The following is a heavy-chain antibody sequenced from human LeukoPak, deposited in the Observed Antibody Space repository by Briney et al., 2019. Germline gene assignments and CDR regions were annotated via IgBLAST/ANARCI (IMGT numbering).Heavy chain of an antibody. CDR3: ARGLRYDSNCFDY. J-gene: IGHJ4*02. Sequence: ASVKVSCKTSGYTFTSYDINWVRQAPGQGVEWMGWISAYNGNTNYAQRLQGRVTMTTDTSTTTAYMELRNLRSDDTAVYFCARGLRYDSNCFDYWGQGTLVTVSS. CDR2: ISAYNGNT. D-gene: IGHD5/OR15-5a*01. V-gene: IGHV1-18*01. CDR1: GYTFTSYD.